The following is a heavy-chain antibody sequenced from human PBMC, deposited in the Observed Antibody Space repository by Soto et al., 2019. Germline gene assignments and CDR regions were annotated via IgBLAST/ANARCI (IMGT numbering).Heavy chain of an antibody. V-gene: IGHV3-11*06. D-gene: IGHD3-10*01. CDR3: ARCSGWRQVVGWLYGLDV. CDR1: GFTVSDHY. Sequence: QVQLVESGGGLVKPGGSLRLSCAVSGFTVSDHYMTWIRQAPGKGLEWVSYISGSGTYTNYADSVKGRFIISRDIAQNSPWLHITSLRAEDTAVDYCARCSGWRQVVGWLYGLDVWGQGTAVTVS. CDR2: ISGSGTYT. J-gene: IGHJ6*02.